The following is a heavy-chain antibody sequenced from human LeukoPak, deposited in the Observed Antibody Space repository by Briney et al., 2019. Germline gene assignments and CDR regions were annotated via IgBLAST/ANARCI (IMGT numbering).Heavy chain of an antibody. V-gene: IGHV4-59*01. CDR3: ARVVYSGYDFRGAMDV. CDR2: VDHTGST. CDR1: DDSITMYY. D-gene: IGHD5-12*01. J-gene: IGHJ6*03. Sequence: SETLSLTCTVSDDSITMYYWTWIRQPPGKGLEWIGYVDHTGSTNHNPSLKSRVTISVDTSKNQFSLKLSSVTAADTAVYYCARVVYSGYDFRGAMDVWGKGTTVTVSS.